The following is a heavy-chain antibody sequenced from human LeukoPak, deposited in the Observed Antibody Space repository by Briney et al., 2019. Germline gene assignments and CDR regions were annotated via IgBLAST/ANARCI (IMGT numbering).Heavy chain of an antibody. J-gene: IGHJ4*02. V-gene: IGHV3-23*01. D-gene: IGHD3-10*01. CDR3: AKWFGGLSGYFDY. CDR2: ISGSGGST. CDR1: GFTFSSYA. Sequence: GGSLRLSCAASGFTFSSYAMSWVRQAPGKGLEWVSAISGSGGSTYYADSVKGRFTISRDNSKNTLYLQMNSLRDEDTAVYYCAKWFGGLSGYFDYWGQGALVTVSS.